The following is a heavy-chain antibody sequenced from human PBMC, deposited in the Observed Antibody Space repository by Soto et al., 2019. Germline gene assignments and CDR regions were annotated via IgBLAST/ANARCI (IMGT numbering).Heavy chain of an antibody. J-gene: IGHJ4*02. D-gene: IGHD3-10*01. CDR1: GFTFSNYG. CDR3: AKGSIGSFDY. Sequence: PGGSLRLSCAASGFTFSNYGMHWVRQAPGKGLEWVAVISSDGTKYNYADSVKGRFTISRDNSKKTLYLQMNRLRGDDTALYYCAKGSIGSFDYWAQGTLVTVSS. V-gene: IGHV3-30*18. CDR2: ISSDGTKY.